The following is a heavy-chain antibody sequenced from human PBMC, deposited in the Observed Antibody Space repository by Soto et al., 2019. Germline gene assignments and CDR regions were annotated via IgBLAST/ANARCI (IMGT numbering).Heavy chain of an antibody. J-gene: IGHJ4*02. Sequence: QVQLQESGPGLVKPSQTLSLTCTVSGGSISSGGYYWSWIRQHPGKGLGWIGYIYYSGSTYYNPSLKSRVTIPGDTPNNQFSLKLNSVTAADTAVYYCARERPGYCSSTSCSQGVDYWGQGTLVTVSS. CDR3: ARERPGYCSSTSCSQGVDY. CDR2: IYYSGST. V-gene: IGHV4-31*03. D-gene: IGHD2-2*01. CDR1: GGSISSGGYY.